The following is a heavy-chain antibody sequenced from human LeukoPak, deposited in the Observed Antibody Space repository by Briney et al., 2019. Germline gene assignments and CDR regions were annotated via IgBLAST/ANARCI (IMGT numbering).Heavy chain of an antibody. CDR1: GGSLTGCY. V-gene: IGHV4-34*01. CDR3: SRGEDRSKAGDH. J-gene: IGHJ4*02. Sequence: SSETLSLTCAVYGGSLTGCYYTWIRQPLGKGLEWIGEIHPHGYFHYNPSLESRVTISLDTSKNQFSLRLTSVTAADTAFYYCSRGEDRSKAGDHWGQGTLVTVSS. CDR2: IHPHGYF.